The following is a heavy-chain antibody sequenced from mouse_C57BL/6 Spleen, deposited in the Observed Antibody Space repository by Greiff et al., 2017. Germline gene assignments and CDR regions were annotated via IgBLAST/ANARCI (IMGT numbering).Heavy chain of an antibody. CDR3: ASDDYDIFAY. CDR1: GYTFTSYW. V-gene: IGHV1-64*01. Sequence: QVQLQQPGAELVKPGASVKLSCKASGYTFTSYWMHWVKQRPGQGLEWIGMIHPNSGSTNYNEKFKSKATLTVDKSSSTAYMQLSSLTSEDSAVYYCASDDYDIFAYWGQGTLVTVSA. CDR2: IHPNSGST. J-gene: IGHJ3*01. D-gene: IGHD2-4*01.